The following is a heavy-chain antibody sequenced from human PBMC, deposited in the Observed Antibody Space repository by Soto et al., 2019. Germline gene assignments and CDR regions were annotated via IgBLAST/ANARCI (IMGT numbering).Heavy chain of an antibody. D-gene: IGHD6-13*01. V-gene: IGHV4-39*01. CDR2: IYYSGST. Sequence: PSETLSLTCTVSGGSISSSSYYWGWIRQPPGKGLEWIGSIYYSGSTYYNQSLKSRVTISVDTSKNQYSMKLSSVTAADTAVYYCARGGSGHQLAFRQLVKDPFDYWGQGTLVTVSS. CDR1: GGSISSSSYY. CDR3: ARGGSGHQLAFRQLVKDPFDY. J-gene: IGHJ4*02.